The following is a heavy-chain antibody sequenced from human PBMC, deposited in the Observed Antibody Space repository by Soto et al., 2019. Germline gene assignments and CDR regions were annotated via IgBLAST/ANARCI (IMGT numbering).Heavy chain of an antibody. CDR3: ARDQSPYRDILTFYGMDV. CDR2: IIPIFGTA. D-gene: IGHD3-9*01. V-gene: IGHV1-69*13. Sequence: AASVKVSCKASGGTFSSYAISWVRQAPGQGLEWMGGIIPIFGTANYAQKFQGRVTITADESTSTAYMELSSLRSEDTAVYYCARDQSPYRDILTFYGMDVWGQGTTVTVSS. CDR1: GGTFSSYA. J-gene: IGHJ6*02.